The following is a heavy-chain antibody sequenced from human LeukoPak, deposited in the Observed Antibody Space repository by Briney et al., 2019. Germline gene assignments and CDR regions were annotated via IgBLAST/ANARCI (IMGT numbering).Heavy chain of an antibody. J-gene: IGHJ6*03. CDR3: ARQSGGNAFYYYYYMDV. CDR2: IYTSGST. Sequence: SETLSLTCTVSGGSISSYYWSWIRQPAGKGLEWIGRIYTSGSTNYNPSLKSRVTMSVDTSKNQFSLKLSSVTAADTAVYYCARQSGGNAFYYYYYMDVWGKGTTVTVSS. CDR1: GGSISSYY. V-gene: IGHV4-4*07. D-gene: IGHD2-15*01.